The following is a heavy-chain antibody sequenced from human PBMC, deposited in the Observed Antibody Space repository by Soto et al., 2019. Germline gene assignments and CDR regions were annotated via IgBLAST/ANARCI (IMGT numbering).Heavy chain of an antibody. J-gene: IGHJ3*02. CDR2: ISGSAENT. CDR1: GFTFSSYA. D-gene: IGHD7-27*01. CDR3: ANCLGHLDDAIDI. V-gene: IGHV3-23*01. Sequence: VQLLQSGGGLVQPGGSLRPSCAASGFTFSSYAMSGVRQTPGQGLEWVSSISGSAENTYYADSVRGRFTISRDNSQNTLSLQMSSLRAADTAITYCANCLGHLDDAIDIWGQGTTLSVPS.